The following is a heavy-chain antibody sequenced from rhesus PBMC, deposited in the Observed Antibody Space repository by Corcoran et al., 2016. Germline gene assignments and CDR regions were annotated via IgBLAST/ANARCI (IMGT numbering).Heavy chain of an antibody. V-gene: IGHV4-165*02. D-gene: IGHD5-24*01. CDR1: GGSISGYY. CDR2: IGGGSGST. J-gene: IGHJ4*01. CDR3: AGGARRDTAGKFDY. Sequence: QVQLQESGPGLVKPSETLSLTCAVSGGSISGYYWNWLRQPPGKGLEGIGYIGGGSGSTYYNPSLKIRVTISTDTAKNQFSLKLSAVTAADTAVYYCAGGARRDTAGKFDYWGQGVLVTVSS.